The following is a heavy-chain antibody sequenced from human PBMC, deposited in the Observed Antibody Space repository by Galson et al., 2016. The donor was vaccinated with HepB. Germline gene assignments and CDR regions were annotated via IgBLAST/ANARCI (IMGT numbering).Heavy chain of an antibody. Sequence: SLRLSCAASAFTFRSFWMSWVRQAPGKGLEWVANIKQDGTEKYYMDSVKGRFTISRDNAENSLYLQMNSLRADDTAVYYCARDRGYSGWSYFDYWGQGTLVTVSS. V-gene: IGHV3-7*03. CDR3: ARDRGYSGWSYFDY. CDR2: IKQDGTEK. J-gene: IGHJ4*02. CDR1: AFTFRSFW. D-gene: IGHD6-19*01.